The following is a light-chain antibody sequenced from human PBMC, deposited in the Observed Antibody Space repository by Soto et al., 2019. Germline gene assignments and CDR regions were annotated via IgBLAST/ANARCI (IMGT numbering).Light chain of an antibody. V-gene: IGLV2-11*01. Sequence: QSALTQPRSVSGSPGQSVTISCSASGGDVGGFTYVSWYQQHPGKAPKLLIYDDSQRPSGVPDRLSASKSGYTASLTISGLQAEDEADYYCCSYVGSYSWVFGGGTKVTVL. CDR3: CSYVGSYSWV. CDR1: GGDVGGFTY. CDR2: DDS. J-gene: IGLJ3*02.